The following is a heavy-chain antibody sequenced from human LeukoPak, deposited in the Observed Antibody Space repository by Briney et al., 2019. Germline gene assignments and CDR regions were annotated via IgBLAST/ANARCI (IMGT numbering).Heavy chain of an antibody. CDR1: GASISNYY. J-gene: IGHJ4*02. CDR2: IYYSGST. Sequence: EPSETLSLTCTVSGASISNYYWSWIRQPPGKELEWIGYIYYSGSTYHNPSLKSRVTILVDTSKNQFSLKLSSVTAADTAVYYCARARDPGSFNRVFDFWGQGTLVTVSS. D-gene: IGHD3-10*01. CDR3: ARARDPGSFNRVFDF. V-gene: IGHV4-59*01.